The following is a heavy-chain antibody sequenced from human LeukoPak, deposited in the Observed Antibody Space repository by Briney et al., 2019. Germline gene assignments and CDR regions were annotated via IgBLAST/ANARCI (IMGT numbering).Heavy chain of an antibody. CDR2: IYPRDGST. CDR3: ATSSDSSGWYAFDY. D-gene: IGHD6-19*01. Sequence: GASVKVSCKASGYTFTSNYIHWVRQAPGQGLEWMGMIYPRDGSTSYAQKFQGRVTVTRDTSTSTVHMELSGLRSEDTAVYYCATSSDSSGWYAFDYWGQGTLVTVSS. V-gene: IGHV1-46*01. J-gene: IGHJ4*02. CDR1: GYTFTSNY.